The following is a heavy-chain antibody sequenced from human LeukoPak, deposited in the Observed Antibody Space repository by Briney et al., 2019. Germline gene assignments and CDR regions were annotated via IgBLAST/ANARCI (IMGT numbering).Heavy chain of an antibody. J-gene: IGHJ5*02. Sequence: SETLSLTCAVYGGSFSHYYGTWIRQPPGKGLEWIGEISQSGTTKYNPSLESRLTISMDTSKNQFSLKLRSVTAADTALYYCTTYFFPRLDPWGQGTRLTVSS. CDR3: TTYFFPRLDP. V-gene: IGHV4-34*01. D-gene: IGHD2/OR15-2a*01. CDR2: ISQSGTT. CDR1: GGSFSHYY.